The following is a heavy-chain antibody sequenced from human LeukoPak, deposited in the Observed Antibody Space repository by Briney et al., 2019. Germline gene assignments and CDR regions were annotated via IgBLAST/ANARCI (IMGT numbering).Heavy chain of an antibody. CDR3: AKAPDGKYGYWFDP. CDR1: VFTFSSYR. J-gene: IGHJ5*02. D-gene: IGHD4-23*01. CDR2: ISYDGSNK. V-gene: IGHV3-30*18. Sequence: QPGRSLRLSCAASVFTFSSYRMQWVRQAPGKGLEGVAVISYDGSNKYYADSVKARFTITRDNSKNTLYLQMNSLRAEDTAVYYCAKAPDGKYGYWFDPWGQGTLVTVSS.